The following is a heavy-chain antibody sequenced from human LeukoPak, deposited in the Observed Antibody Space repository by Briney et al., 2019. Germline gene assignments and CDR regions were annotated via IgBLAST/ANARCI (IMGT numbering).Heavy chain of an antibody. CDR2: ISSGSGTI. Sequence: PGGSLRLSCAASGFTFSSYSMNWVRQAPGKGLEYVSYISSGSGTIYYADSVKGRFTISRDNAKNLLYLQMNSLSAEDTAVYYCARAQKYSYDAFDIWGQGTMVTVSS. V-gene: IGHV3-48*04. D-gene: IGHD4-11*01. J-gene: IGHJ3*02. CDR1: GFTFSSYS. CDR3: ARAQKYSYDAFDI.